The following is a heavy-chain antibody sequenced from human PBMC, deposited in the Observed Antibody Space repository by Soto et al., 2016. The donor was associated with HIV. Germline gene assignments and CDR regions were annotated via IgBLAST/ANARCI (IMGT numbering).Heavy chain of an antibody. CDR1: GFTFSSYA. J-gene: IGHJ4*02. V-gene: IGHV3-23*01. CDR2: ISGSGGST. D-gene: IGHD6-19*01. Sequence: EVQLLESGGGLVQPGGSLRLSCAASGFTFSSYAMSWVRQAPGKGLEWVSAISGSGGSTYYADSVKGRFTISRDNSKNTLYLQMNSLRAEDTAVYYCATLPGIAVAAQKDSHYFDYWGQGTLVTVSS. CDR3: ATLPGIAVAAQKDSHYFDY.